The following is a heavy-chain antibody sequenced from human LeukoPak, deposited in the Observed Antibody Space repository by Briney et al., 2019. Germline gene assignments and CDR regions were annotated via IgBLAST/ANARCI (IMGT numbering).Heavy chain of an antibody. CDR1: GFTFSGSA. J-gene: IGHJ6*03. Sequence: GGSLRLSCAASGFTFSGSAMHWVRQASGKGLEWVGRIRSKANSYATAYAASVKGRFTISRDDSKSTAYLQMNSLKTEDTAVYYCTSTMIDYYYYYMDVWGKGTTVTVSS. V-gene: IGHV3-73*01. D-gene: IGHD3-22*01. CDR3: TSTMIDYYYYYMDV. CDR2: IRSKANSYAT.